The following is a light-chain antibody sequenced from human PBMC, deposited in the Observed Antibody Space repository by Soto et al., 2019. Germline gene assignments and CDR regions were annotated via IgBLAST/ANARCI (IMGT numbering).Light chain of an antibody. V-gene: IGKV3-20*01. CDR3: HQYGSSTWT. CDR1: QSVSNSF. Sequence: EIVLTQSPGTLSLSPGERATISCRASQSVSNSFLAWYQQKPGQAPRLLIYGASSRATGIPDRFSGSGSGTDFTLTISRLEPEDFAVYYCHQYGSSTWTFGQGTKVDIK. CDR2: GAS. J-gene: IGKJ1*01.